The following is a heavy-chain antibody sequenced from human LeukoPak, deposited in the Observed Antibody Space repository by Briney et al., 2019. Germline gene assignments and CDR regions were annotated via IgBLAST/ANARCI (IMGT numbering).Heavy chain of an antibody. CDR3: ASGAGWLIDY. J-gene: IGHJ4*02. Sequence: SETLSLTCSVSGGHIDSVYWNWIRQPPGKGLEWIGYIDNSGSTKYNPSLQSRITMSRDTSKKQFSLKLTSVTAADTAMYYCASGAGWLIDYWGPGTLVSVSS. CDR2: IDNSGST. CDR1: GGHIDSVY. V-gene: IGHV4-4*08. D-gene: IGHD6-19*01.